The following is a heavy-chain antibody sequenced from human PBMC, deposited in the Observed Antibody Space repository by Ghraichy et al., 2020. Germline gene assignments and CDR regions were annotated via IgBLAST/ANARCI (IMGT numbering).Heavy chain of an antibody. CDR2: ISYDGSNK. Sequence: GGSLRLSCAASGFTFSSYGMHWVRQAPGKGLEWVAVISYDGSNKYYADSVKGRFTISRDNSKNTLYLQMNSLRAEDTAVYYCAKGLWSWGQGTTVTVSS. CDR3: AKGLWS. J-gene: IGHJ6*02. D-gene: IGHD5-18*01. V-gene: IGHV3-30*18. CDR1: GFTFSSYG.